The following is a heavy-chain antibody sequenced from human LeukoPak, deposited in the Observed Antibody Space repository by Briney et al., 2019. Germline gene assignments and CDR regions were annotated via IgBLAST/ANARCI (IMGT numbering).Heavy chain of an antibody. CDR2: IIPIFGTS. CDR1: GGTFSSYA. V-gene: IGHV1-69*05. J-gene: IGHJ3*02. D-gene: IGHD1-26*01. Sequence: SVKVSCKASGGTFSSYAINWVRQAPGQGLEWMGGIIPIFGTSHCAQKFQGRVTITTDESTSTDYMELRSLRYEDTAVYYCARDRSEGGWPDAFDIWGQGTMVTVSS. CDR3: ARDRSEGGWPDAFDI.